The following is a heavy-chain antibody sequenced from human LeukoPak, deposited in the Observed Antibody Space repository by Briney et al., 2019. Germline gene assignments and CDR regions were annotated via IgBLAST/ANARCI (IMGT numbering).Heavy chain of an antibody. CDR3: AKEAGGTKSFDY. CDR2: ISGSGGST. D-gene: IGHD1-26*01. CDR1: GITFSSYS. J-gene: IGHJ4*02. V-gene: IGHV3-23*01. Sequence: GSLRLSCAASGITFSSYSMNWVRQAPGKGLEWVSAISGSGGSTYYADSVKGRFTISRDNSKNTLYLQMNSLRAEDTAVYYCAKEAGGTKSFDYWGQGTLVTVSS.